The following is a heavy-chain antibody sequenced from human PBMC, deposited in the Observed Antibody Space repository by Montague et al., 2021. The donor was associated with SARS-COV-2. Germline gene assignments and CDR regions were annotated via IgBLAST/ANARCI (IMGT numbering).Heavy chain of an antibody. CDR1: GGSFSGYY. CDR3: ARWDPQTLTLIGLRGKSASDY. CDR2: INHSGTT. V-gene: IGHV4-34*01. J-gene: IGHJ4*02. D-gene: IGHD4-23*01. Sequence: SETLSLTCAVYGGSFSGYYWTWIRQPPGKGLEWIAEINHSGTTNYNFNPSLRSRVTLSVDTSKSQFSLKLSSVTAADTGVYYCARWDPQTLTLIGLRGKSASDYWGQGTLVTVSS.